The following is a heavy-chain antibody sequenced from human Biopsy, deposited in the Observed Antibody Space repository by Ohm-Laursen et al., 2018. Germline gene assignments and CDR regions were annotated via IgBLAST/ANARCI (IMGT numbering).Heavy chain of an antibody. CDR1: GNTFATYH. J-gene: IGHJ6*02. D-gene: IGHD5-24*01. CDR2: ISPRGATT. V-gene: IGHV1-46*01. CDR3: TRAGVGSDGTDSYYYGMDV. Sequence: ASVKVSCNVSGNTFATYHIHWVRQAPGQGLEWMGGISPRGATTSYSQKFQGRITMTRDTSTGTVYMDLNSLGSEDTAVYYCTRAGVGSDGTDSYYYGMDVWGPGTTVTVSS.